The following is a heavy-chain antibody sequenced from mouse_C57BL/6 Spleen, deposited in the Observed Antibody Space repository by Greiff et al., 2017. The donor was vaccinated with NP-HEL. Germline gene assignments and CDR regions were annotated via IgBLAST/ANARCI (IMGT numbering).Heavy chain of an antibody. CDR2: INPNYGTT. J-gene: IGHJ1*03. CDR1: GYSFTDSN. V-gene: IGHV1-39*01. CDR3: AGYYYGSSYKYFDV. D-gene: IGHD1-1*01. Sequence: VQLQQSGPELVKPGASVKISCKASGYSFTDSNMNWVKQSNGKSLEWIGVINPNYGTTSYNQKFKGKATLTVDQSSSTAYMQLNSLTSEDSAVYYCAGYYYGSSYKYFDVWGTGTTVTVSS.